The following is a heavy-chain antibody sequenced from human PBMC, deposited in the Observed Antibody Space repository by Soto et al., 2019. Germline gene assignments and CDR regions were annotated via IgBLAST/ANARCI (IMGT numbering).Heavy chain of an antibody. CDR2: ISHRGNT. J-gene: IGHJ4*02. CDR1: GASISLVGYS. Sequence: QLHLQESGSGLVKPSQTLSLTCGVSGASISLVGYSWSWIRQPPGKGLEWIRYISHRGNTYYNPSLRSRVTISVDRSKNEFSLNLRSVTAADTAMYYCARYDSSGDFDYWGQGTLVTVSS. CDR3: ARYDSSGDFDY. V-gene: IGHV4-30-2*01. D-gene: IGHD3-22*01.